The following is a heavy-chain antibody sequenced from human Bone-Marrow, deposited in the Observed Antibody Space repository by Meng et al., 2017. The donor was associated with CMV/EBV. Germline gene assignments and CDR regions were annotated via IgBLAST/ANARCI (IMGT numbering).Heavy chain of an antibody. CDR3: ARHADVVVPATLFDY. CDR2: IYYSGST. D-gene: IGHD2-2*01. V-gene: IGHV4-34*01. Sequence: SETLSLTCAVYGGSFSGYYWSWIRQPPGKGLEWIGSIYYSGSTYYNPSLKSRFTISVYTSKNQFSLKLSSVTAADTAGYYCARHADVVVPATLFDYWGQGTLVTVSS. J-gene: IGHJ4*02. CDR1: GGSFSGYY.